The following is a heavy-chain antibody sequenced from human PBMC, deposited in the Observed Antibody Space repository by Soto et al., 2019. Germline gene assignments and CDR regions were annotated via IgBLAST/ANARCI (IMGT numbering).Heavy chain of an antibody. V-gene: IGHV4-31*03. Sequence: SETLSLTCTVSGGSTSSGGHYWSWIRQHPGKGLEWIGYIYDSGITYYNPSLKSRLAISLDTPKNQFSLKLSSVTAADTAVYYCARRNFDILTGYYRTFDIWGQGTMVTVSS. D-gene: IGHD3-9*01. CDR2: IYDSGIT. CDR1: GGSTSSGGHY. CDR3: ARRNFDILTGYYRTFDI. J-gene: IGHJ3*02.